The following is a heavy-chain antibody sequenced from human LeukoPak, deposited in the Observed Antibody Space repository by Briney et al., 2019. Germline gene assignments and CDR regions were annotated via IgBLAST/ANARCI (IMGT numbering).Heavy chain of an antibody. CDR3: ARGYYDSSGYYHFDY. V-gene: IGHV4-34*01. Sequence: PSETLSLTCAVDGGSFSGYYWSWIRQPPGKGLEWIGEINHSGSTNYNPSLKSRVTISVDTSKNQFSLKLSSVTAADTGVYYCARGYYDSSGYYHFDYWGQGTLVTVSS. J-gene: IGHJ4*02. D-gene: IGHD3-22*01. CDR2: INHSGST. CDR1: GGSFSGYY.